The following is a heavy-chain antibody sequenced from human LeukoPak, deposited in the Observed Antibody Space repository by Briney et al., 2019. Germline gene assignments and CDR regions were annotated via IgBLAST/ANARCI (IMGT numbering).Heavy chain of an antibody. D-gene: IGHD3-22*01. CDR3: ARDYYDSSGFGAFDI. CDR1: GYTFTAYY. V-gene: IGHV1-2*02. Sequence: ASVKVSFKASGYTFTAYYMHWVRQAPGQGLEWMGWINPNSGGTNYAQKFQGRVTMTRDTSISTAYMEPSRLRSDDTAVYYCARDYYDSSGFGAFDIWGQGTMVTVSS. J-gene: IGHJ3*02. CDR2: INPNSGGT.